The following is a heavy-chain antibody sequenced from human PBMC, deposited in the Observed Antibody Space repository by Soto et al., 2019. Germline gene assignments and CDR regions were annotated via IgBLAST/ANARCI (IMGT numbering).Heavy chain of an antibody. J-gene: IGHJ4*02. CDR3: ARARLDTPALDY. CDR2: ISYDGNNK. V-gene: IGHV3-30*09. CDR1: GFTFSPYA. D-gene: IGHD2-2*01. Sequence: QVQLVESGGGVVQPGRSLRLSCAASGFTFSPYAMHWVRLAPGKGLEWVAVISYDGNNKNYADSVKGRLAISRDNSRNTLYLQMNSLRAEDTAVYYCARARLDTPALDYWGQGTLVTVSS.